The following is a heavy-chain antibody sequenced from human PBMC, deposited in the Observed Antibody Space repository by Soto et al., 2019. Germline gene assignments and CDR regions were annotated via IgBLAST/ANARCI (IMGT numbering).Heavy chain of an antibody. D-gene: IGHD6-19*01. J-gene: IGHJ4*02. V-gene: IGHV5-10-1*01. Sequence: GESLKISCNGSGYSFTSYWISWVRQMPGKGLEWMGRIDPSDSYTNYSPSFQGHVTISADKSISTAYLQWSSLKASDTAMYYCATIVTAVAVLDYWGQGTLVTVSS. CDR1: GYSFTSYW. CDR3: ATIVTAVAVLDY. CDR2: IDPSDSYT.